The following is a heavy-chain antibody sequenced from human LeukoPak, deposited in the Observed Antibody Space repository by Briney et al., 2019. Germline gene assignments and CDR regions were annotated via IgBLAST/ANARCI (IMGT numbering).Heavy chain of an antibody. V-gene: IGHV4-59*01. Sequence: SETLSLTCTVSGGSISGYYWSWIRQPPGKGLGWVGYIYDCGSTTYNPSLKSRVTISVDTSKNQFYLKLSSVTAADTAVYYCARHSFDYDMLTGNPNYYYGMDVWGQGTTVTVSS. CDR1: GGSISGYY. D-gene: IGHD3-9*01. CDR2: IYDCGST. CDR3: ARHSFDYDMLTGNPNYYYGMDV. J-gene: IGHJ6*02.